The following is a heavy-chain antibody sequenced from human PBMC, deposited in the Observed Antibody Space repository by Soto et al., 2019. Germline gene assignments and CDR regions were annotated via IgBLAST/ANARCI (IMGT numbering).Heavy chain of an antibody. CDR1: GGTFSSYA. CDR3: ARSITGTVSYYYGMDV. Sequence: QVQLVQSGAEVKKPGSSVKVSCKASGGTFSSYAISWVRQAPGQGLEWMGGIIPIFATADYAQKFQGRATITADESTSTAYMELSSLRSEDTAVYYCARSITGTVSYYYGMDVWGQGTTVTVSS. CDR2: IIPIFATA. D-gene: IGHD1-20*01. J-gene: IGHJ6*02. V-gene: IGHV1-69*12.